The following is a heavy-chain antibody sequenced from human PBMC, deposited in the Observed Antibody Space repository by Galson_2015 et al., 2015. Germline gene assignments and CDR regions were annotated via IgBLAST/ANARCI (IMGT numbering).Heavy chain of an antibody. V-gene: IGHV1-69*01. D-gene: IGHD7-27*01. CDR1: GGTFSSYA. CDR3: AREVGAATGAFDY. J-gene: IGHJ4*02. CDR2: IIPIFGTA. Sequence: QSGAEVKKPGESLKISCKASGGTFSSYAISWVRQAPGQGLEWMGGIIPIFGTADYAQKFQGRVTITADESTSTAYMELSSLRSEDTAVYYCAREVGAATGAFDYWGQGTLVTVSS.